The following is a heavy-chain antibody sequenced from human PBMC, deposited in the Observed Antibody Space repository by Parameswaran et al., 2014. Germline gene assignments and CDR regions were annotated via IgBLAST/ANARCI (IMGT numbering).Heavy chain of an antibody. CDR3: AMGYDSSGYQSDAFDI. CDR2: MNPNSGNT. V-gene: IGHV1-8*01. D-gene: IGHD3-22*01. Sequence: WVRQAPGQGLEWMGWMNPNSGNTGYAQKFQGRVTMTRNTSISTAYMELSSLRSEDTAVYYCAMGYDSSGYQSDAFDIWGQGTMVTVSS. J-gene: IGHJ3*02.